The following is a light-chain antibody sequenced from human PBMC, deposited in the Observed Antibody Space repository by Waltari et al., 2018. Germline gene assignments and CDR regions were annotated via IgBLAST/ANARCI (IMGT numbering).Light chain of an antibody. V-gene: IGKV1-39*01. Sequence: DIQMTQSPPSLSASAGDRVTITCRASQTISNSLDWYQQEPGKAPKLLIYGSFILQRGVPSRFSGSGSGTDFTLTISSLQPEDFATYYCQQSSSSPITFGQGTRLEIK. J-gene: IGKJ5*01. CDR3: QQSSSSPIT. CDR1: QTISNS. CDR2: GSF.